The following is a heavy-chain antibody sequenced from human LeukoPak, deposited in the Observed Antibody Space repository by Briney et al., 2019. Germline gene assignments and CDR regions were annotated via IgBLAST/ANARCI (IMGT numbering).Heavy chain of an antibody. CDR2: ISAYNGNT. D-gene: IGHD6-13*01. V-gene: IGHV1-18*01. CDR3: ARRGAAEDYYYGMDV. CDR1: GYTFTSYG. Sequence: ASVKVSCKASGYTFTSYGIRWVRQAPGQGLEWMGWISAYNGNTNYAQKLQGRVTMTTDTSTSTAYMELRSLRSDDTAVYYCARRGAAEDYYYGMDVWGQGTTVTVSS. J-gene: IGHJ6*02.